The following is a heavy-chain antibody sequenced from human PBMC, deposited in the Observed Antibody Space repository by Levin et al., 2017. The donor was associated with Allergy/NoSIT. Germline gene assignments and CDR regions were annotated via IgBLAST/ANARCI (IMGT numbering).Heavy chain of an antibody. CDR1: GHTLTELA. CDR3: ATDSYRIFQY. CDR2: FDREDGGT. D-gene: IGHD3-16*02. J-gene: IGHJ1*01. Sequence: GESLKISCNVSGHTLTELAIHWVRQAPGKGLEWMGGFDREDGGTVYAPKFQGRVSLTEATSTDTAYMALSSLRSEDTAMYYCATDSYRIFQYWGQGTLVTVSS. V-gene: IGHV1-24*01.